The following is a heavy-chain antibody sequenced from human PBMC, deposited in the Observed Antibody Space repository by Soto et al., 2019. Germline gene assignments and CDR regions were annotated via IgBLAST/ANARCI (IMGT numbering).Heavy chain of an antibody. V-gene: IGHV4-31*03. CDR1: GGSISSGGYY. CDR2: IYYSGST. D-gene: IGHD3-10*01. Sequence: SETLSLTCTVSGGSISSGGYYWSWIRQHPGKGLEWIGYIYYSGSTYYNPSLKSRVTISVDTSKNQFSPKLSSVTAADTAVYYCARVVTMGYYYYGMAVWGQGTTVTVSS. J-gene: IGHJ6*02. CDR3: ARVVTMGYYYYGMAV.